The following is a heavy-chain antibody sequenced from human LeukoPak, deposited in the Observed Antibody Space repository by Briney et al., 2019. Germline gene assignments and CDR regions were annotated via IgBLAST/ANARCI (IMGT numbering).Heavy chain of an antibody. Sequence: GGPLRLSCAASGFTFDDYAMHWVRQAPGKGLEWVSGISWNSGSIGYADSVKGRFTISRDNAKNSLYLQMNSLRAEDTAVYYCARDIPDLPVVITTELIDYWGQGTLVTVSS. CDR2: ISWNSGSI. CDR3: ARDIPDLPVVITTELIDY. V-gene: IGHV3-9*01. CDR1: GFTFDDYA. J-gene: IGHJ4*02. D-gene: IGHD3-22*01.